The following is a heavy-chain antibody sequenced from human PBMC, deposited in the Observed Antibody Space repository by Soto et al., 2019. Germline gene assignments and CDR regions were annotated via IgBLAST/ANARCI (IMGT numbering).Heavy chain of an antibody. Sequence: QVQFVQSGAEVKKPGASVRISCKPSGYTLTNYAIHWVRQAAGLRLEWLAWIDPGSGKATYSQKVQGRIILTRDNSASTFYMDLSSLTSEDTAVYFCTRDLNGGNPFDYWGQGALVTVSS. CDR1: GYTLTNYA. J-gene: IGHJ4*02. CDR2: IDPGSGKA. D-gene: IGHD2-8*01. V-gene: IGHV1-3*01. CDR3: TRDLNGGNPFDY.